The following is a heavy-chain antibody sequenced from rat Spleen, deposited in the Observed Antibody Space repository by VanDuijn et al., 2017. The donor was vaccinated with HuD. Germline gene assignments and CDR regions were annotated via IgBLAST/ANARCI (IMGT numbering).Heavy chain of an antibody. Sequence: QVQLKESGPGLVQPSQTLSLTCTVSGLSLTSNTVPWVRQPPGKGLAWMGGVWGDGSTAYNSALKSRLSISKDTSKSQVFLKMNSLQTEDTATYYCARDHGGYDVMDAWGQGASVTVSS. CDR2: VWGDGST. J-gene: IGHJ4*01. CDR1: GLSLTSNT. CDR3: ARDHGGYDVMDA. V-gene: IGHV2-1*01. D-gene: IGHD1-11*01.